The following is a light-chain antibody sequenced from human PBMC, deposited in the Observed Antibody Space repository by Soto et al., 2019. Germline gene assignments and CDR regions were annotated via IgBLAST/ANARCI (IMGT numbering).Light chain of an antibody. J-gene: IGKJ4*01. V-gene: IGKV3-11*01. CDR3: QQRSNWPLT. CDR1: QSVSSY. Sequence: EIVLTQSPATLSLSPGERATLSCRASQSVSSYLAWYQQKPGQAPRLLIYDASNRATGIPARFSGSGSGTDLNLTNSSLEPEDFAVYYCQQRSNWPLTFGGGTKVEIK. CDR2: DAS.